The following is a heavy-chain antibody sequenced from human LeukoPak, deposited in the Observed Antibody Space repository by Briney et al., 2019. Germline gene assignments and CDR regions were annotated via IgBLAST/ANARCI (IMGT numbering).Heavy chain of an antibody. J-gene: IGHJ4*02. CDR3: ARGPDSSGYYLNYFDY. CDR1: GGTFSSYA. Sequence: SVKVSCKASGGTFSSYAISWVRQAPGQGLEWMGGIIPIFGTANYAQKFQGRVTITRDTSASTAYMELSSLRSEDTAVYYCARGPDSSGYYLNYFDYWGQGTLVTVSS. V-gene: IGHV1-69*05. D-gene: IGHD3-22*01. CDR2: IIPIFGTA.